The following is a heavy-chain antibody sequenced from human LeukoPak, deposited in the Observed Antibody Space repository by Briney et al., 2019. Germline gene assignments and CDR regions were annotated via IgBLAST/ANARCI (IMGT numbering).Heavy chain of an antibody. CDR3: AGDPITRSWFDP. Sequence: SETLSLTCTVSGGSISSGSYYWRWIRQPPGRGVEWIGSIYYSGSTYYNPSLKSRVTISVDTSKNQFSLKVSSVTAADTAVYYCAGDPITRSWFDPWGQGTLVTVSS. J-gene: IGHJ5*02. CDR2: IYYSGST. D-gene: IGHD3-10*01. V-gene: IGHV4-39*07. CDR1: GGSISSGSYY.